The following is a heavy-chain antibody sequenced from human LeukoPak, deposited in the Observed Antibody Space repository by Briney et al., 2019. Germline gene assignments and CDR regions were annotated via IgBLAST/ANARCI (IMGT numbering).Heavy chain of an antibody. CDR1: GFTFSSYA. CDR2: ISGSGAGT. CDR3: AKDWRIAVGSAFDI. J-gene: IGHJ3*02. D-gene: IGHD6-19*01. V-gene: IGHV3-23*01. Sequence: PGGSPRLSCAASGFTFSSYAMSWVRHAPGKGLEWVSAISGSGAGTYYADSVKGRFTISRDNSKNTLYLQMNSLRAKDTAVYYCAKDWRIAVGSAFDIWGQGTMVTVSS.